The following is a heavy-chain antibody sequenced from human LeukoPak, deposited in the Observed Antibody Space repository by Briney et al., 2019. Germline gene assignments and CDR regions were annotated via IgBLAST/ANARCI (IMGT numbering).Heavy chain of an antibody. D-gene: IGHD1-1*01. CDR3: SKTSSRGFRTGADF. J-gene: IGHJ4*02. Sequence: GRSLRLSCTASGFTFDDYAMHWVRQPPGKGLEWVSGIGWRGNSLAYADSVKGRFTISRDNAKNSLYLQMNNLRPGDTALYYCSKTSSRGFRTGADFWGQGTLVTVPS. CDR1: GFTFDDYA. V-gene: IGHV3-9*01. CDR2: IGWRGNSL.